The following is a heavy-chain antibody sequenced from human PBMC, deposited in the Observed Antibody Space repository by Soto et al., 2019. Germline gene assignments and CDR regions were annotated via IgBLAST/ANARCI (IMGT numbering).Heavy chain of an antibody. CDR2: ITFSGNNV. CDR3: ARVSWREKYGMDV. V-gene: IGHV3-11*01. CDR1: GFTFSDSY. J-gene: IGHJ6*02. Sequence: PGGSLRLSCAASGFTFSDSYMSWIRQAPGKGLEWISYITFSGNNVYYADSLKGRFTISRDNAKNSLYLQMNRLRAEDTAVYYCARVSWREKYGMDVWGQGTTFTVSS.